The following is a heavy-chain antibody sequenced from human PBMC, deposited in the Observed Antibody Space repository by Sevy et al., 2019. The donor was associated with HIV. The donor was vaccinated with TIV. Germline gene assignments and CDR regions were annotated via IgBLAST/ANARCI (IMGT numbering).Heavy chain of an antibody. CDR3: AKFAGDFPHFDF. CDR2: ISDTGTST. J-gene: IGHJ4*02. CDR1: GFTFSTYS. Sequence: GGSLRLSCAASGFTFSTYSMTWVRQAPRKGLEWVSAISDTGTSTYYTDSVEGRFTISRDTSKSTLFLHMNSLRAEDTALYYCAKFAGDFPHFDFWGLGTLVTASS. D-gene: IGHD7-27*01. V-gene: IGHV3-23*01.